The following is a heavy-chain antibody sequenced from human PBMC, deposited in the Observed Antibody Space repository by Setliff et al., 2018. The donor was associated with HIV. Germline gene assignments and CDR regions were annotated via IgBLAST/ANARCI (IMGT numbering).Heavy chain of an antibody. CDR2: INQSGST. J-gene: IGHJ5*02. CDR1: GGSLSGYY. D-gene: IGHD3-3*01. CDR3: ASRYDFWSGYEARNWFDP. V-gene: IGHV4-34*01. Sequence: SETLSLTCAVYGGSLSGYYWSWIRQSPGKGLEWIGEINQSGSTNFNPSLKSRVTISADTSKNQLSLKLSSVTAADTAVYYCASRYDFWSGYEARNWFDPWGQGTLVTVSS.